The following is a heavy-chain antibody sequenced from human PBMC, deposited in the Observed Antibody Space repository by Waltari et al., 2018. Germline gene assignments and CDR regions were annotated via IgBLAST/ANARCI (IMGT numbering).Heavy chain of an antibody. CDR3: ARGSAAYVRFWDL. CDR2: IKWDGSAA. Sequence: EAQLMESGGGVVQPGGSLRLSVAASGFRLSAHGMTWVRRAPGKGLEWVANIKWDGSAAWYAESMSGRFIISRDNAKNSVFLQMSSPTADDTATYYCARGSAAYVRFWDLWGQGTVVTVSS. J-gene: IGHJ5*02. CDR1: GFRLSAHG. D-gene: IGHD3-10*02. V-gene: IGHV3-7*03.